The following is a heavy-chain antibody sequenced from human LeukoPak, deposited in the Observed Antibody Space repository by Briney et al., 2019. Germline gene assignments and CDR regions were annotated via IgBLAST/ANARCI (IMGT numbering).Heavy chain of an antibody. Sequence: ASVKVSCKASGYTFRDYYMHWVRQAPGQGLEWMGWINPNSGGTMYAQKFQGRVAMTRDTSINTAYMELSRLTSDDTAAYYCARDGDDNGDYVLGWFDPWGQGTLVTVSS. D-gene: IGHD4-17*01. V-gene: IGHV1-2*02. CDR2: INPNSGGT. CDR3: ARDGDDNGDYVLGWFDP. CDR1: GYTFRDYY. J-gene: IGHJ5*02.